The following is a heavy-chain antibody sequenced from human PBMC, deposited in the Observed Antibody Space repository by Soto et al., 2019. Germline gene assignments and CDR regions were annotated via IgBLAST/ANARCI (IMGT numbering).Heavy chain of an antibody. CDR1: GGSISSGFYS. Sequence: TLSLTCAVSGGSISSGFYSWSWIRQPPGQGLEWIGYIYNSGNTYYNPSLMGRVTISVDRSQNHFSLKLTSVTAADTAVYYCARGSDGVWNWFDPWGQGTQVTVSS. V-gene: IGHV4-30-2*01. D-gene: IGHD2-21*02. CDR3: ARGSDGVWNWFDP. CDR2: IYNSGNT. J-gene: IGHJ5*02.